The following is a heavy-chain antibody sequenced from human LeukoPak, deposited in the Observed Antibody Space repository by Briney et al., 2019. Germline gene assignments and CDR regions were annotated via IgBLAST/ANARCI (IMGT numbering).Heavy chain of an antibody. Sequence: SETLSLTCTVSGGSISSCYWSWTRQPPGKGLEWIGFIYYSGSTNYNPSLKSRVTISVDTSKNQFSLKLSSVTAADTAVYYCARGHGWQFYWYFDLWGRGTLVTVSS. CDR1: GGSISSCY. V-gene: IGHV4-59*01. CDR3: ARGHGWQFYWYFDL. J-gene: IGHJ2*01. D-gene: IGHD6-19*01. CDR2: IYYSGST.